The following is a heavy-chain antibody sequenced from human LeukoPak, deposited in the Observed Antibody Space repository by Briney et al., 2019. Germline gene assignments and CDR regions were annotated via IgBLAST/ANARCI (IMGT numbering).Heavy chain of an antibody. Sequence: GGPLRLSCAASGFTLSSYEMNWVRQAPGKGLEWVSYISSSGTTIYYAGSVKGRFTISIDNAKNSLYLQMNSLRAEDTAVYYCARQGYSFLSVDYWGQGTLVTVSS. J-gene: IGHJ4*02. CDR2: ISSSGTTI. CDR3: ARQGYSFLSVDY. V-gene: IGHV3-48*03. CDR1: GFTLSSYE. D-gene: IGHD5-18*01.